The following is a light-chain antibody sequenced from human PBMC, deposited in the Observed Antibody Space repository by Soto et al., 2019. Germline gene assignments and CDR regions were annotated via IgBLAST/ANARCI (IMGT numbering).Light chain of an antibody. Sequence: EIVLTQSPGVLSLSPGERATLSCRASESVNIMYLGWYQQKPGQAPMLLIFHTSLRPTGIPDRFSGSGSGTDFTLTISRLEPEDFAVYYCQHFGGSLPVTFGQGTRLEIK. CDR1: ESVNIMY. V-gene: IGKV3-20*01. J-gene: IGKJ5*01. CDR3: QHFGGSLPVT. CDR2: HTS.